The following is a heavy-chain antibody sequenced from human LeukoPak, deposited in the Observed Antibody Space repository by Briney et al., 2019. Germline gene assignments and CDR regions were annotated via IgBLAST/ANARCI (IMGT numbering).Heavy chain of an antibody. Sequence: SETLSLTCAVYGGSFSGYYWSWIRQPPGKGLEWIGEINHSGSTNYNPTLKSRVTISVDTSKNQFSLKLSSVTAADTAVYYCARVGTGGYYYYYMDVWGKGTTVTVSS. CDR2: INHSGST. CDR1: GGSFSGYY. D-gene: IGHD2-8*02. V-gene: IGHV4-34*01. J-gene: IGHJ6*03. CDR3: ARVGTGGYYYYYMDV.